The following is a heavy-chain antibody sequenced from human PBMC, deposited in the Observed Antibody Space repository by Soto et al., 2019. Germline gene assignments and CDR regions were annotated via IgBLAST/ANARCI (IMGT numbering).Heavy chain of an antibody. D-gene: IGHD3-10*01. V-gene: IGHV1-69*13. CDR3: ARSHHYYGSGSYILGYFDY. J-gene: IGHJ4*02. CDR2: IIPIFGTA. Sequence: ASVKVSCKASGGTFSSYAISWVRQAPGQGLEWMGGIIPIFGTANYAQKFQGRVTITADESTSTAYMELSSPRSEDTAVYYCARSHHYYGSGSYILGYFDYWGQGTLVTVSS. CDR1: GGTFSSYA.